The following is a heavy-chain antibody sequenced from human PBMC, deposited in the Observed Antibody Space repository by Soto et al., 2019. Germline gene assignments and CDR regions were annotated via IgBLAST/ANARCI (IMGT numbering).Heavy chain of an antibody. V-gene: IGHV3-23*01. D-gene: IGHD3-22*01. J-gene: IGHJ4*02. CDR2: ISGSGGST. CDR3: AKDQNPYDSEVPMWAPFDY. CDR1: GFTFSSYA. Sequence: EVQLLESGGGLVQPGGSLRLSCAASGFTFSSYAMSWVRQAPGKGLEWVSAISGSGGSTYYADSVKGRFTISRDNSKNTLYLQINSLRAEDTAVYYCAKDQNPYDSEVPMWAPFDYWGQGTLVTVSS.